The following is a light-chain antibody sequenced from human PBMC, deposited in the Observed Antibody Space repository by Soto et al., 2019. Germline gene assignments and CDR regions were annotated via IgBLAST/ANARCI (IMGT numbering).Light chain of an antibody. CDR2: AAS. V-gene: IGKV1-8*01. Sequence: IQLTQSPSSLSASVGDRVTITCRASQGISSYLAWYQQKPGKAPKLLIYAASTLQSGVPSRFSGSGSGTDFTLTISCLQSEDFATYYCQQYYSYPQTFGQGTKVDIK. CDR1: QGISSY. J-gene: IGKJ1*01. CDR3: QQYYSYPQT.